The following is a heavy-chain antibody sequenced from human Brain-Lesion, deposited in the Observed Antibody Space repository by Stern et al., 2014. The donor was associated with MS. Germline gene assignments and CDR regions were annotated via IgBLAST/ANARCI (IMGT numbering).Heavy chain of an antibody. CDR2: IKDDGTAH. D-gene: IGHD3-3*01. V-gene: IGHV3-7*01. J-gene: IGHJ6*02. CDR3: ARVYNTIYGIVTQRGSGMDV. Sequence: EVQLLESGGGLVQPGGSLTISCTAAGFTFGNYWMTWVRPAPGKGLEGVANIKDDGTAHNYVDSVKGRFTISRDNARNSLYLQMNSLRVEDTALYYCARVYNTIYGIVTQRGSGMDVWGQGTTVIVSS. CDR1: GFTFGNYW.